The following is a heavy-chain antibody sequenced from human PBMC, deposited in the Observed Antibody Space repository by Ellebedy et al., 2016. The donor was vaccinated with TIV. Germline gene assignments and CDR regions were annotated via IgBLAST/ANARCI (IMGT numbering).Heavy chain of an antibody. D-gene: IGHD6-6*01. Sequence: PGGSLRLSCAASGFTFSSYSINWVRQAPGKGLEWVSSITSSSNYIYYADSVKGRFTISRDNAKNSLYLQMNSLRAEDTAMYYCAREAARPPHGLGFDYWGQGTLVTVSS. V-gene: IGHV3-21*01. CDR2: ITSSSNYI. J-gene: IGHJ4*02. CDR3: AREAARPPHGLGFDY. CDR1: GFTFSSYS.